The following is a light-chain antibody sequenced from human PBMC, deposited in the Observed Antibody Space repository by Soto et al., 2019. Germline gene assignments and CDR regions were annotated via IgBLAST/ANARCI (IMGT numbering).Light chain of an antibody. V-gene: IGLV2-14*01. Sequence: QSVLTQPASVSWSPGQSITISCTRTSSDVGGYNYVSWYQQHPGKAPKLMIYDVSNRPTGVSNRFSGSKSGNTASLTISGLQAEDEADYYCSSYTTSSTYVFGTGTKVTVL. CDR1: SSDVGGYNY. J-gene: IGLJ1*01. CDR2: DVS. CDR3: SSYTTSSTYV.